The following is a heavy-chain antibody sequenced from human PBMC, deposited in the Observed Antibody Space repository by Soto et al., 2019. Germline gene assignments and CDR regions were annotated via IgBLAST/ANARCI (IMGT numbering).Heavy chain of an antibody. J-gene: IGHJ4*02. CDR3: ARDRDWAFDY. V-gene: IGHV3-48*02. CDR1: GFTFSSYS. CDR2: INGGSATI. D-gene: IGHD3-9*01. Sequence: GSLRLSCGVSGFTFSSYSFNWVRQAPGKGMEWLSYINGGSATIDYADSAKGRFTISRDNAKNSLYLQRNSLRDEDSAVYYCARDRDWAFDYWGQGTQVSVSS.